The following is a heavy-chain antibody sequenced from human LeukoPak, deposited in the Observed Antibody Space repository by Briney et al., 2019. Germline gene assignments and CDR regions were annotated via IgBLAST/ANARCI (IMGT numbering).Heavy chain of an antibody. Sequence: SETLSLTCTVSGGSISSSSYYWGWIRQPPGKGLEWIGSIYYSGSTYYNPSLKSRVTISVDTSKNQFSLKLSSVTAADTAVCYCARKRDSSGYYLYYYYYYGMDVWGQGTTVTVSS. CDR1: GGSISSSSYY. D-gene: IGHD3-22*01. V-gene: IGHV4-39*07. CDR2: IYYSGST. CDR3: ARKRDSSGYYLYYYYYYGMDV. J-gene: IGHJ6*02.